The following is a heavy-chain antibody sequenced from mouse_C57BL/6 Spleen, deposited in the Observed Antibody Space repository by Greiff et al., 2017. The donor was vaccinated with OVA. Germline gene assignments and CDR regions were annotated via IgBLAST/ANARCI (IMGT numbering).Heavy chain of an antibody. Sequence: DVQLVESGGGLVQPGGSLSLSCAASGFTFTDYYMSWVRQPPGKALEWLGFIRNKANGYTTEYSASVKGRFTISRDNSQSILYLQMNALRAEDSATYYCARYPSTMVTTEYYFDYWGQGTTLTVSS. CDR3: ARYPSTMVTTEYYFDY. J-gene: IGHJ2*01. CDR1: GFTFTDYY. D-gene: IGHD2-2*01. V-gene: IGHV7-3*01. CDR2: IRNKANGYTT.